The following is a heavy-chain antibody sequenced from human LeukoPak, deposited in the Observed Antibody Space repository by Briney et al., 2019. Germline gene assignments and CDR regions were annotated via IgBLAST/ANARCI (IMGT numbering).Heavy chain of an antibody. J-gene: IGHJ3*02. CDR2: TYYRSKWYN. Sequence: SQTLSLTCAISGDSVSSNSAAWNWIRQSPSRGLEWLGRTYYRSKWYNDYAVSVKSRITINPDTSENQFSLQLNSVTPEDTAVYYCATVYAQNDAFDIWGQGTMVTVSS. CDR1: GDSVSSNSAA. V-gene: IGHV6-1*01. CDR3: ATVYAQNDAFDI. D-gene: IGHD2-8*01.